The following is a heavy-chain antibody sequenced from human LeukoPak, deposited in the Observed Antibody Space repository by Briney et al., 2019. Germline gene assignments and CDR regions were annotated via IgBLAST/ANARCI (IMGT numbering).Heavy chain of an antibody. D-gene: IGHD6-13*01. V-gene: IGHV4-59*01. CDR2: IYYSGST. CDR3: ARAEQYSSSWYESLVYFDY. CDR1: GGSISSYY. Sequence: SETLSLTCTVSGGSISSYYWSWIRQPPGKGLEWIGYIYYSGSTNYNPSLKSRVTISVDTSKNQFSLKLSSVTAADTAVYYCARAEQYSSSWYESLVYFDYWGQGTLVTASS. J-gene: IGHJ4*02.